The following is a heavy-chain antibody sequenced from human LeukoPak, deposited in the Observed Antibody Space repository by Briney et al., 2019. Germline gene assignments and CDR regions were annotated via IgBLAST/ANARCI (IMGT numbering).Heavy chain of an antibody. CDR1: GGTFSSYA. V-gene: IGHV1-69*01. CDR2: IIPIFGTA. Sequence: SVKVSCKASGGTFSSYAISWVRQAPGQGLEWMGGIIPIFGTANYAQKFQGRVTITADESTSTAYMELSSLRSEDTAVHYCARGDPTMVRGVATFDYWGQGTLVTVSS. CDR3: ARGDPTMVRGVATFDY. J-gene: IGHJ4*02. D-gene: IGHD3-10*01.